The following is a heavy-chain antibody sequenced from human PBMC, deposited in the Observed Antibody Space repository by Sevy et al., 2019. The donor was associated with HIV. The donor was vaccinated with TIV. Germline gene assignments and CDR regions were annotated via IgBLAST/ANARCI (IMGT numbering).Heavy chain of an antibody. D-gene: IGHD3-22*01. CDR3: ATTKDYYDSSGCPFDY. CDR2: FDPEDGET. J-gene: IGHJ4*02. Sequence: ASVKVSCKVSGYTLTGLSMHWVRQAPGKGLEWMGSFDPEDGETIYAQNFQGRVTMTEDTSTDTAYMELSSLRSEDTAVYFCATTKDYYDSSGCPFDYWGQGTLVTDSS. CDR1: GYTLTGLS. V-gene: IGHV1-24*01.